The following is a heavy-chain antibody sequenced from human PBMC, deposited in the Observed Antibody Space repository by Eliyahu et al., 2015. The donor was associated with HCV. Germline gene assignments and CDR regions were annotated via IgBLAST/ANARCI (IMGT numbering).Heavy chain of an antibody. J-gene: IGHJ4*02. CDR3: ARGDVNSGY. Sequence: QVQLVQSGAEVKKPGASVKVSCKASGYSFAGHPLDWVRQAPGQGLEWVGRINPNNGATNYAQKFQGRVTMTRDTSIGTAYMELNSLRSDDTAVYYCARGDVNSGYWGQGTLVTVSS. CDR2: INPNNGAT. CDR1: GYSFAGHP. V-gene: IGHV1-2*02. D-gene: IGHD4-23*01.